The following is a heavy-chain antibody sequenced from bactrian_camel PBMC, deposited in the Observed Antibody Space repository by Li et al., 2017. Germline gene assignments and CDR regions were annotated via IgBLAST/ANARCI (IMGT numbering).Heavy chain of an antibody. CDR3: AADRWDLYDCSPGSLTQSDFGY. CDR2: INSGGGST. J-gene: IGHJ6*01. V-gene: IGHV3S40*01. D-gene: IGHD3*01. Sequence: VQLVESGGGSVQAGGSLKLACLASGLSFDRRDMAWYRQTPGKGLEWVSAINSGGGSTYHADSVKGRFTISRDNAKNTLYLQMNSLKPEDTAMYYCAADRWDLYDCSPGSLTQSDFGYWGLGTQVTVS. CDR1: GLSFDRRD.